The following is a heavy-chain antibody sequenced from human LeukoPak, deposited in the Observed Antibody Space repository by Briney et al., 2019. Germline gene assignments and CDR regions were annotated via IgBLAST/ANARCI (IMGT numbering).Heavy chain of an antibody. D-gene: IGHD6-13*01. CDR3: ASGYTSTWTEYFQH. V-gene: IGHV4-59*08. CDR1: GGSISSYY. CDR2: IYYTGST. Sequence: PSETLSLTCTVSGGSISSYYWNWIRQPPGKGLEWIGYIYYTGSTSYNPSLKSRVTIPVDTSKNQFSLKLSSVTAADTAVYYCASGYTSTWTEYFQHWGQGTLVTVSS. J-gene: IGHJ1*01.